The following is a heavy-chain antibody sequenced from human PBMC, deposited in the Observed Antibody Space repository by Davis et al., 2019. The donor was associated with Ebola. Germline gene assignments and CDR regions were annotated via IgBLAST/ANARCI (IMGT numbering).Heavy chain of an antibody. J-gene: IGHJ6*04. V-gene: IGHV3-23*01. CDR2: ISGSGGTT. CDR1: VITFSSYA. CDR3: TRSGLSFGVVKYHYGMDV. Sequence: PGGSLRLSCADSVITFSSYAMTWVRQAPGKGLEWVSAISGSGGTTYYAGSVKGRFTVSRDNSKKTMYLQMNSLRAKDTAVYYCTRSGLSFGVVKYHYGMDVWGKGTTVTVSS. D-gene: IGHD3-3*01.